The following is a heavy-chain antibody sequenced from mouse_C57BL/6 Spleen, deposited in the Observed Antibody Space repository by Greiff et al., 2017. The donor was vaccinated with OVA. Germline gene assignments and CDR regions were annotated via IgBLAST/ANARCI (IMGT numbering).Heavy chain of an antibody. CDR1: GYTFTDYN. J-gene: IGHJ2*01. CDR2: INPNNGGT. D-gene: IGHD1-1*01. Sequence: EVQLQESGPELVKPGASVKIPCKASGYTFTDYNMDWVKQSHGKSLEWIGDINPNNGGTIYNQKVKGKATLNVDKSSSTAYMELRSLTSEDTAVYYCARTGYYGSSYGDFDYWGQGTTLTVSS. V-gene: IGHV1-18*01. CDR3: ARTGYYGSSYGDFDY.